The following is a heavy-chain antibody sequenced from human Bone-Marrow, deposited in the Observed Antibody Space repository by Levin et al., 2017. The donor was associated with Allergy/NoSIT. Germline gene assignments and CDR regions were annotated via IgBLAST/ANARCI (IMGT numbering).Heavy chain of an antibody. CDR1: GFTFSSYG. J-gene: IGHJ4*02. CDR3: AKGIILICVIVVVMTNACFDY. CDR2: ISYDGSNK. V-gene: IGHV3-30*18. Sequence: GESLKISCAASGFTFSSYGMHWVRQAPGKGLEWVAVISYDGSNKYYADSVKGRFTISRDNSKNTLYLQMNSLRAEDTAVYYCAKGIILICVIVVVMTNACFDYWGQGTLVTVSS. D-gene: IGHD3-22*01.